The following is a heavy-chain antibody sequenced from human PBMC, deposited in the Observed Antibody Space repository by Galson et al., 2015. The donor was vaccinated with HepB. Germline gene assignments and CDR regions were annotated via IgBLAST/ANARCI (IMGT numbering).Heavy chain of an antibody. CDR1: GYTFTSYD. V-gene: IGHV1-8*01. CDR2: MNPNSGNT. CDR3: ARGKIDFWSGYSTYGMDV. J-gene: IGHJ6*02. D-gene: IGHD3-3*01. Sequence: SVKVSCKASGYTFTSYDINWVRQATGQGLEWMGWMNPNSGNTGYAQKFQGRVTMTRNTSISTAYMELSSLRSEDTAVYYCARGKIDFWSGYSTYGMDVWGQGTTVTVSS.